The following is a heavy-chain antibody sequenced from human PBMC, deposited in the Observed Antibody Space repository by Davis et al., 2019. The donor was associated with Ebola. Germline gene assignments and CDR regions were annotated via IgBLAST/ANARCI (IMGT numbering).Heavy chain of an antibody. V-gene: IGHV4-31*03. J-gene: IGHJ4*02. CDR3: ARELRTVTTKWVFDY. CDR2: IYYSGST. Sequence: SETLSLTCTVSGGSISSGGYYWSWIRQHPGKGLEWIGYIYYSGSTYYNPSLKSRVTISVDTSKNQFSLKLSSVTAADTAVYYCARELRTVTTKWVFDYWGQGTLVTVSS. D-gene: IGHD4-17*01. CDR1: GGSISSGGYY.